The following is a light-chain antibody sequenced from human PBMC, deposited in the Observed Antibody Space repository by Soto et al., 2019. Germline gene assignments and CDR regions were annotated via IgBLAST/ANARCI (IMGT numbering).Light chain of an antibody. CDR2: NAS. CDR1: QSVTGY. V-gene: IGKV3-11*01. J-gene: IGKJ1*01. Sequence: EIVLTQSPATLSLSPGERATLSCRASQSVTGYFAWYQQKPGQAPRLLIYNASNRATGLPTRFSGSGSGTDFTLTISSLEPEDFAVYYCQQRSNWPPWTFGQGTKVEIK. CDR3: QQRSNWPPWT.